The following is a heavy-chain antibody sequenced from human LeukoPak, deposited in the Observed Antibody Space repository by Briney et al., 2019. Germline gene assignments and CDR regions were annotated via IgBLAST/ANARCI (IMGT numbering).Heavy chain of an antibody. CDR2: IKQDGSEK. Sequence: PGGSLRLSCAPSAFTSSSYAISWVRQAPGKALAWVANIKQDGSEKYYVASVKGRFTISRDNAKNSLYLQMNSLRAEDTAVYSCARRCFDLWGRSNLVTVSS. D-gene: IGHD5-24*01. J-gene: IGHJ2*01. V-gene: IGHV3-7*01. CDR3: ARRCFDL. CDR1: AFTSSSYA.